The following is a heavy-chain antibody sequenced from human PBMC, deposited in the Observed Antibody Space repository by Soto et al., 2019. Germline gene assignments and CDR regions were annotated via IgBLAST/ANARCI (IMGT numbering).Heavy chain of an antibody. CDR2: IIPIFGTA. CDR1: GGTFSSYA. D-gene: IGHD3-22*01. V-gene: IGHV1-69*06. Sequence: VASVKVSCKASGGTFSSYAISWVRQAPGQGLEWMGGIIPIFGTANYAQKFQGRVTITADKSTSTAYMELSSLRSEDTAVYYCARGYYDSSGYYYFDYWGQGTLVTVSS. J-gene: IGHJ4*02. CDR3: ARGYYDSSGYYYFDY.